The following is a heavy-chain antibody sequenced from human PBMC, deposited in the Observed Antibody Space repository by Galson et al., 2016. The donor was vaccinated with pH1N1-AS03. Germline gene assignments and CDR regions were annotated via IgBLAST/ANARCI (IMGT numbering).Heavy chain of an antibody. CDR1: GFTFDDYT. D-gene: IGHD6-13*01. CDR3: VKGAGRYSRSWYFDY. Sequence: SLRLSCAASGFTFDDYTMHWVRQVPGKGLEWLSSVTWNSDKMVNADSVKVRFTTSRDNAKNTLYLQMNSLRPEDTALYYCVKGAGRYSRSWYFDYWGQGTLVTVSS. J-gene: IGHJ4*02. CDR2: VTWNSDKM. V-gene: IGHV3-9*01.